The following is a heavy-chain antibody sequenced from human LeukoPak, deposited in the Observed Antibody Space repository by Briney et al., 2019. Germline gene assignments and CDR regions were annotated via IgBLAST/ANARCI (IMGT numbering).Heavy chain of an antibody. D-gene: IGHD6-19*01. J-gene: IGHJ4*02. CDR1: GYTFTSYA. Sequence: GASVKVSCKASGYTFTSYAMHWVRQAPGQRLEWMGWINAGNGNTKYSQKFQGRVTITRDTSASTAYMELSSLRSEDTAVYYCARAASGWYRATTAHDYWGQGTLVTVSS. CDR2: INAGNGNT. CDR3: ARAASGWYRATTAHDY. V-gene: IGHV1-3*01.